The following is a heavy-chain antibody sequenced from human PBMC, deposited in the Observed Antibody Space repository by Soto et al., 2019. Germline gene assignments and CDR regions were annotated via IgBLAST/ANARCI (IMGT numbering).Heavy chain of an antibody. J-gene: IGHJ4*02. CDR3: ARDLQTYTFHY. CDR1: GFTFSSYA. D-gene: IGHD3-16*01. CDR2: ISYDGSNK. V-gene: IGHV3-30-3*01. Sequence: QVQLVESGGGVVQPGRSLRLSCAASGFTFSSYAMHWVRQAPGKGLEWVAVISYDGSNKYYADSVKGRFTISRDNSKNTLYLQMNSVRAEDTAVYYCARDLQTYTFHYWGQGTLVTVSS.